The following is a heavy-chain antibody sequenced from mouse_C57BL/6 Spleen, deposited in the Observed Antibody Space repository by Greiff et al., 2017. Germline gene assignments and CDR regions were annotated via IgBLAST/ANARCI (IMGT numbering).Heavy chain of an antibody. V-gene: IGHV1-81*01. Sequence: VQLQQSGAELARPGASVKLSCKASGYTFTSYGISWVKQRTGQGLEWIGEIYPRSGNTYYNEKFKGKATLTADKSSSTAYMELRSLTSEDSAVYFCERGLGRGIGYYAMDYWGQGTSVTVSS. CDR3: ERGLGRGIGYYAMDY. J-gene: IGHJ4*01. D-gene: IGHD4-1*01. CDR1: GYTFTSYG. CDR2: IYPRSGNT.